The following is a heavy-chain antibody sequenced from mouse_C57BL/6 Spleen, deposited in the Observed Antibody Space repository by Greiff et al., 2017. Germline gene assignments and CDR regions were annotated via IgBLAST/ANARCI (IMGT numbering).Heavy chain of an antibody. J-gene: IGHJ1*03. Sequence: EVQLVESGGGLVKPGGSLKLSCAASGFTFSSYAMSWVRQTPEKRLEWVATISAGGSYTYYPDNVKGRFTISRDNAKNNLYLQMSHLKSEDTAVYYCAKDYGSGYWYFDVWGTGTTVTVSS. CDR3: AKDYGSGYWYFDV. D-gene: IGHD1-1*01. CDR1: GFTFSSYA. V-gene: IGHV5-4*01. CDR2: ISAGGSYT.